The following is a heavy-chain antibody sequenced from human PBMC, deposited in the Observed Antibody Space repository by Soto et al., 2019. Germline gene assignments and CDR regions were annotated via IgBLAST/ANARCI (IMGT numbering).Heavy chain of an antibody. D-gene: IGHD6-25*01. CDR1: GGTFNNFA. CDR3: ATATISPVSATLYHYGMDV. V-gene: IGHV1-69*01. CDR2: IMPVFHTT. Sequence: QVQLVQSGAEVKKPGSSVKVSCQASGGTFNNFAFTWVRQAPGQGLEWLGGIMPVFHTTNIAQTFQDRITVTADAFTTTVYMEMTSLRYDDTAWYYCATATISPVSATLYHYGMDVWGQGTTVTVSS. J-gene: IGHJ6*02.